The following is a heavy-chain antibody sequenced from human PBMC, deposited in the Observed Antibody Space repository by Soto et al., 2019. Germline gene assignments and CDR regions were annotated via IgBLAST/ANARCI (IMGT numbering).Heavy chain of an antibody. CDR1: GFTFTSSA. CDR3: AAASGGVYYDFWSGYSFDY. CDR2: IVVGSGNT. D-gene: IGHD3-3*01. J-gene: IGHJ4*02. Sequence: RASVKVSCKASGFTFTSSAVQWVRQARGQRLEWIGWIVVGSGNTNYAQKFQERVTITRDMSTSTAYMELSSLRSEDTAVYYCAAASGGVYYDFWSGYSFDYWGQGTLVTVSS. V-gene: IGHV1-58*01.